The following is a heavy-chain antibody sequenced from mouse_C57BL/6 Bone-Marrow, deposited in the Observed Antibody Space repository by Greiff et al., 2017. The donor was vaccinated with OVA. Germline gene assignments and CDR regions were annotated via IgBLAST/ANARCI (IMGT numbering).Heavy chain of an antibody. J-gene: IGHJ4*01. CDR3: ARERDGYDGAMDY. Sequence: EVMLVESEGGLVQPGSSMKLSCPASGFTFSDYYMAWVRPVPEQGLEWVATINYDGSSTYYLDSLTNRFIISRDHAKNILYLQMSSLKSEDTATYYCARERDGYDGAMDYWGQGTSVTVSS. D-gene: IGHD2-2*01. CDR2: INYDGSST. CDR1: GFTFSDYY. V-gene: IGHV5-16*01.